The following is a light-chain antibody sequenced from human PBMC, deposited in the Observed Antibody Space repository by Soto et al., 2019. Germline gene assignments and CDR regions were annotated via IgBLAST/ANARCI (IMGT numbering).Light chain of an antibody. CDR1: QIVSSN. Sequence: EIVMTHSPAALSLSPGDRATLSCRASQIVSSNLAWYQQKPGQAPRLLIYGASTMATGIPARFSGSGSGTEFTLTISSLQSEDFAVYYCQQYNNWPTLTFGGGTKVEIK. CDR2: GAS. J-gene: IGKJ4*01. V-gene: IGKV3-15*01. CDR3: QQYNNWPTLT.